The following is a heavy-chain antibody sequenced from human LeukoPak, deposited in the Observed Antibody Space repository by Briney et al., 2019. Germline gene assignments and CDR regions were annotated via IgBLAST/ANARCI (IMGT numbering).Heavy chain of an antibody. CDR3: ARHRVYGYYFDY. CDR2: INTDGSST. J-gene: IGHJ4*02. D-gene: IGHD3-10*01. Sequence: PGGSLRLSCAASGFAFSSYWMHSVRQAPGKGLVWVSRINTDGSSTSYADSVKGRFTISRDNAKNTLYLQMSSLGAEDTAVYYCARHRVYGYYFDYWGQGTLVTVSS. CDR1: GFAFSSYW. V-gene: IGHV3-74*01.